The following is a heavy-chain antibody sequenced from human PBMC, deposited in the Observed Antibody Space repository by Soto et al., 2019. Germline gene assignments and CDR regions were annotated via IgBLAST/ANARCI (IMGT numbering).Heavy chain of an antibody. CDR3: ARGDGYKQIRHFDY. V-gene: IGHV1-3*01. Sequence: QVKLVQSGAEVKKPGASVKVSCKASGYTFTSYAMHWVRQAPGQRLEWMGWINAGNGNTKYSQKFQGRVTITRDTSASTAYMELSSLRSEDTAVYYCARGDGYKQIRHFDYWGQGTLVTVSS. CDR1: GYTFTSYA. D-gene: IGHD5-12*01. CDR2: INAGNGNT. J-gene: IGHJ4*02.